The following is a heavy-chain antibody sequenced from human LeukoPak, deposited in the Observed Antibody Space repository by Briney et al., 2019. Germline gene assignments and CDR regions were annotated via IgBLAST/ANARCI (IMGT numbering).Heavy chain of an antibody. CDR3: TTLSRDY. CDR2: VKSKTDGGTT. J-gene: IGHJ4*02. Sequence: KPGGSLRLSCAASGFTFSDYYMNWIRQAPGRGLEWVGRVKSKTDGGTTDYATPVKGRFTISRDDSKNTLYLQMDSLKAEDTAVYYCTTLSRDYWGQGTLVTASS. CDR1: GFTFSDYY. V-gene: IGHV3-15*01.